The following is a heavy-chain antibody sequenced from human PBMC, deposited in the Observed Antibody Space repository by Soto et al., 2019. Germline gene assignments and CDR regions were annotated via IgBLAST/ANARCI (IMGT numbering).Heavy chain of an antibody. D-gene: IGHD6-19*01. CDR3: AKDLISRAVVGH. CDR1: GFTFSNYG. Sequence: QVQLVESGGGVVQPGRSLRLSCAASGFTFSNYGMHWVRQAPGKGLEWVAVISYDGSEEYYADSVKGRFTISRDNSKNTLYLQMNSLRVEDTAVYYCAKDLISRAVVGHWGQGTLVTVSS. J-gene: IGHJ1*01. CDR2: ISYDGSEE. V-gene: IGHV3-30*18.